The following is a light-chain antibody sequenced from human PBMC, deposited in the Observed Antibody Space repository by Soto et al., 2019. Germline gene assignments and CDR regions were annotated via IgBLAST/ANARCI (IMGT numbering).Light chain of an antibody. CDR2: DAS. V-gene: IGKV1-5*01. J-gene: IGKJ1*01. CDR3: QQYNTYSWT. CDR1: QSIDSW. Sequence: DIQITQSPSTLSTSVGDRVTITCRASQSIDSWLSWYQQKPGKAPKLLIYDASSLESGVPSRFSGSGSGTEFTLTISSLQPDDFVTYYCQQYNTYSWTFGQGTKVEI.